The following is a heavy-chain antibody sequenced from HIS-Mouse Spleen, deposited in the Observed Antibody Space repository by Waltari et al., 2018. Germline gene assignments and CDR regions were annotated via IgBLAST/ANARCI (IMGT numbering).Heavy chain of an antibody. CDR2: VKPKSGGT. CDR3: ARDQLGGFDY. J-gene: IGHJ4*02. CDR1: GYTFTGYY. V-gene: IGHV1-2*02. Sequence: QVQLVQSGAEVKKPGASVKVSCKASGYTFTGYYMHWVRQAPGQGLGWMGWVKPKSGGTNYAQKFQGRVTMTRDTSISTAYMELSRLRSDDTAVYYCARDQLGGFDYWGQGTLVTVSS. D-gene: IGHD7-27*01.